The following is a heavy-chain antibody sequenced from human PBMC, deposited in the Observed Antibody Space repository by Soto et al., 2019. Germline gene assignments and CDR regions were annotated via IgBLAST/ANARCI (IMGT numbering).Heavy chain of an antibody. CDR1: GGTFSSYA. J-gene: IGHJ3*02. CDR3: ASSGAYFRAFDI. Sequence: ASVKVSCKASGGTFSSYAISWVRQAPGQGLEWMGGIIPIFGTANYAQKFQGRVTITRNTSTSTAYMELSSLRSEDTAVYYCASSGAYFRAFDIWGQGTMVTVSS. CDR2: IIPIFGTA. D-gene: IGHD5-12*01. V-gene: IGHV1-69*05.